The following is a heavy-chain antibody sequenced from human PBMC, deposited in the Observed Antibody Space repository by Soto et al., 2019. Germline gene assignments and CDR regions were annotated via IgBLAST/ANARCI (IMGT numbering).Heavy chain of an antibody. D-gene: IGHD6-6*01. CDR1: GYTFTSYD. CDR2: MNPNSGNT. Sequence: GASVKVSCKASGYTFTSYDINRVRQATGQGLEWMGWMNPNSGNTGYAQKFQGRVTMTRNTSISTAYMELSSLRSEDTAVYYCAMRLAARPPFHYYGMDVWGQGTTVTVSS. J-gene: IGHJ6*02. CDR3: AMRLAARPPFHYYGMDV. V-gene: IGHV1-8*01.